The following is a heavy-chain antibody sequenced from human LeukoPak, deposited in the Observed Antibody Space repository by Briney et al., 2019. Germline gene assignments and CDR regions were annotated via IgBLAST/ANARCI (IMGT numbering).Heavy chain of an antibody. CDR2: MHPGNGNT. D-gene: IGHD2-15*01. J-gene: IGHJ4*02. CDR3: AREGSYCVGGDCYSFDF. Sequence: ASVKVPCKASGYRFISNYIQWVRQAPGLGPEWIGWMHPGNGNTRYAEKFQGRVTMTRDTSINTAYMDLSSLRSDDTAVYYCAREGSYCVGGDCYSFDFRGQGTQITVSS. CDR1: GYRFISNY. V-gene: IGHV1-2*02.